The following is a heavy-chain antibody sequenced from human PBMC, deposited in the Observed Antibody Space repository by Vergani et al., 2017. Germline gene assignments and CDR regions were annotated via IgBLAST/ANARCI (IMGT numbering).Heavy chain of an antibody. Sequence: QVQLVQSGAELKKPGASVSVSCKGSSHTFQTYRIIWVRQAPGKGLEWMAWIRPYTGHTIYAQKFQDRVTMTADTSTNTAYMELRSLRSDDTAVYFCARVAPSDSEVTPTAFDVWGQGTMVTVSS. D-gene: IGHD2-15*01. V-gene: IGHV1-18*01. CDR2: IRPYTGHT. J-gene: IGHJ3*01. CDR3: ARVAPSDSEVTPTAFDV. CDR1: SHTFQTYR.